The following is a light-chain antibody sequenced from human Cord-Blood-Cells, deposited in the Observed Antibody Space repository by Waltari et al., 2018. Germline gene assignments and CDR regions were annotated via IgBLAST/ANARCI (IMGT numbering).Light chain of an antibody. J-gene: IGKJ4*01. CDR1: QSISSY. Sequence: DIQMTQSPSSLSASVGDRVTITFRASQSISSYLNWYQQKPGKAPKLLIYAASSWQSGVPSRFSGSGSGTDFTLTISSLQPEDCATYYCQQSYSTLLTFGGGTKVEIK. CDR3: QQSYSTLLT. CDR2: AAS. V-gene: IGKV1-39*01.